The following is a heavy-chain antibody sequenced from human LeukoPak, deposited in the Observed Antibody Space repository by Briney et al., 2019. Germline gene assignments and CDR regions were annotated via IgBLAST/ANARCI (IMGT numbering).Heavy chain of an antibody. CDR2: ISGSGGST. J-gene: IGHJ4*02. V-gene: IGHV3-23*01. CDR1: GFTFSSYA. Sequence: GGSLRLSCAASGFTFSSYAMSWVRQAPGKGLEWVSAISGSGGSTYYADSVKGRLTISRDNSKNTLYLQMNSLRAEDTAVYYCANWDDYVWGSQNWGQGTLVSVSS. CDR3: ANWDDYVWGSQN. D-gene: IGHD3-16*01.